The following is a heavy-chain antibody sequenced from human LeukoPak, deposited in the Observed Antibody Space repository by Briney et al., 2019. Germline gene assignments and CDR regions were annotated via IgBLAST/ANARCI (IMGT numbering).Heavy chain of an antibody. CDR3: ARDGGAGYYYDSSAQYYYYYGMDV. CDR2: IYYSGST. CDR1: GGSISGYY. J-gene: IGHJ6*02. V-gene: IGHV4-59*12. D-gene: IGHD3-22*01. Sequence: SETLSLTCTVSGGSISGYYWSWIRQPPGKGLEWIGYIYYSGSTYYNPSLKSRVTISVDTSKNQFSLKLSSVTAADTAVYYCARDGGAGYYYDSSAQYYYYYGMDVWGQGTTVTVSS.